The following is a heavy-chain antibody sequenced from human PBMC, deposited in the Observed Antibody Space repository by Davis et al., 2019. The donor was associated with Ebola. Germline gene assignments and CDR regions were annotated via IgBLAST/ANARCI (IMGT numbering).Heavy chain of an antibody. CDR2: INHSGST. Sequence: PSETLSLTCAVNGQSFRDYYWGWIRQPPGKGLEWIGEINHSGSTYYNPSLKSRVTISIGTSRNQFSLKLTSVTAADTAVYYCASPHQIRGKDYFDLWGQGTLVTVSS. CDR3: ASPHQIRGKDYFDL. V-gene: IGHV4-34*01. J-gene: IGHJ4*02. D-gene: IGHD2-2*01. CDR1: GQSFRDYY.